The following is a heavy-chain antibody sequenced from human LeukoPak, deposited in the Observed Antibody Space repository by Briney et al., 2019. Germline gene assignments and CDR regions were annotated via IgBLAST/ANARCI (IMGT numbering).Heavy chain of an antibody. V-gene: IGHV4-39*01. Sequence: PSETLSLTCTVSGGSISSSSYYWGWIRQPPGKGLEWIGSIYYSGSTYYNPSLKSRVTISVDTSKNQFSLKLSSVTAADTAVYYCARHEVGFDPWGQGTLVTVSS. CDR1: GGSISSSSYY. CDR3: ARHEVGFDP. D-gene: IGHD1-26*01. J-gene: IGHJ5*02. CDR2: IYYSGST.